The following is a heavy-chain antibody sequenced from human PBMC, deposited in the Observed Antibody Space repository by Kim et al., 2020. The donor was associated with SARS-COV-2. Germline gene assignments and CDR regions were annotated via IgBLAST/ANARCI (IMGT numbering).Heavy chain of an antibody. V-gene: IGHV3-15*01. CDR2: IKSKTDGGTT. J-gene: IGHJ6*02. CDR1: GFTFSNAW. CDR3: TTDFKYYDILTGYTYGMDV. D-gene: IGHD3-9*01. Sequence: GGSLRLSCAASGFTFSNAWMSWVRQAPGKGLEWVGRIKSKTDGGTTDYAAPVKGRFTISRDDSKNTLYLQMNSLKTEDTAVYYCTTDFKYYDILTGYTYGMDVWGQGTTVTVSS.